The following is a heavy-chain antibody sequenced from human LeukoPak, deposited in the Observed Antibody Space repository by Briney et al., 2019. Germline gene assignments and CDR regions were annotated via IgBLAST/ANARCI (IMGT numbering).Heavy chain of an antibody. CDR1: GFTFSSYS. V-gene: IGHV3-21*01. Sequence: GGSLRLSCAASGFTFSSYSMNWVRQAPGKGLEWVSSISSSSSYIYYADSVKGRFTISRDNAKNSLYLQMNSLRAEDTAVYYCASVRVSAELTIDPWGQGTLVTVSS. D-gene: IGHD2-8*01. J-gene: IGHJ5*02. CDR2: ISSSSSYI. CDR3: ASVRVSAELTIDP.